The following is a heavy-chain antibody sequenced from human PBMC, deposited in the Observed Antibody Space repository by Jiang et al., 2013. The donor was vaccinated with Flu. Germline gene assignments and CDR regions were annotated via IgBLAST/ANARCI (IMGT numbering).Heavy chain of an antibody. Sequence: SGAEVKKPGASVKVSCKASGYTFTSYDINWVRQATGQGLEWMGWMNPNSGNTGYAQKFQGRVTMTRNTSISTAYMELSSLRSEDTAVYYCARGTTTVVTPAESLRGAFDIWGQGTMVTVSS. J-gene: IGHJ3*02. V-gene: IGHV1-8*01. D-gene: IGHD4-23*01. CDR3: ARGTTTVVTPAESLRGAFDI. CDR2: MNPNSGNT. CDR1: GYTFTSYD.